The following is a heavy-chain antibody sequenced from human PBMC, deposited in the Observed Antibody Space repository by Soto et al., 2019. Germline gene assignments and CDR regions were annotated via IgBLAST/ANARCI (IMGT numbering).Heavy chain of an antibody. D-gene: IGHD1-26*01. CDR1: GGTFSSYA. J-gene: IGHJ4*02. CDR2: IIPIFGTA. CDR3: ARGLAPYYFERRWYGH. V-gene: IGHV1-69*06. Sequence: ASVKVSCKASGGTFSSYAISWVRQAPGQGLEWMGGIIPIFGTANYAQKFQGRVTITADKSTSTAYMELSSLRSEDTAVYYCARGLAPYYFERRWYGHWGQGTLVTVCS.